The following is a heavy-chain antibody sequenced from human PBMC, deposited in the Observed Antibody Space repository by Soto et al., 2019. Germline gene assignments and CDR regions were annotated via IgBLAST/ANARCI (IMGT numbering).Heavy chain of an antibody. CDR3: ARVGHITNYGMAV. CDR1: GGTFSSYP. J-gene: IGHJ6*02. V-gene: IGHV1-69*01. D-gene: IGHD1-26*01. Sequence: QVQLVQSGAEVKKPGSSVKVSCGASGGTFSSYPINWVRQAPGQGLEWLGGIIPSFGTSNYAQKFQGRVTITADESTSTAYMELRSLRSEDTAVYYCARVGHITNYGMAVWGQGTTVTVSS. CDR2: IIPSFGTS.